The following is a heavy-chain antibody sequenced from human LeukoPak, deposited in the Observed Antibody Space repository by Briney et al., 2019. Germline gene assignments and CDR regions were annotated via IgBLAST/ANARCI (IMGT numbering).Heavy chain of an antibody. Sequence: GGSLRLSCAASGFTFSSYWMHWVRQAPGKGLVWVSRINSDGSSTNYADSVKGRFTISRDNTKDTLYLQMNSLRAEDTAVYYCARGDDSSGYYSGYFDYWGQGTLVTVSS. J-gene: IGHJ4*02. CDR2: INSDGSST. CDR1: GFTFSSYW. CDR3: ARGDDSSGYYSGYFDY. D-gene: IGHD3-22*01. V-gene: IGHV3-74*01.